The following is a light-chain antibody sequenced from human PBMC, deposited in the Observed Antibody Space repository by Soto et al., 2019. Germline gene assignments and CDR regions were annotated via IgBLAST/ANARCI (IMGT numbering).Light chain of an antibody. J-gene: IGKJ5*01. CDR1: QSISRW. CDR2: DAS. V-gene: IGKV1-5*01. CDR3: QQRSNWPPIT. Sequence: DIQMTQSPSTLSASVGDRVTITCRASQSISRWLAWYQQKPGKAPKLLIYDASSLESGVPSRFSGSGSGTEFTLTISSLEPEDAAVYYCQQRSNWPPITFGQGTLLEIK.